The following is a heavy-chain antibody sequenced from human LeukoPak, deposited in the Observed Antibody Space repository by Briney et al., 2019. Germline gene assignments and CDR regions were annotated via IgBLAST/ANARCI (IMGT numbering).Heavy chain of an antibody. CDR1: GYTFTSYY. CDR3: ARASAAAGIPYYFDY. D-gene: IGHD6-13*01. Sequence: ASVKVSCKASGYTFTSYYMHWVRQAPGQGLEWMGIINPSGGSTSYAQKFQGRVTMTRDMSTSTVYMELSRLRSDDTAVYYCARASAAAGIPYYFDYWGQGTLVTVSS. J-gene: IGHJ4*02. CDR2: INPSGGST. V-gene: IGHV1-46*01.